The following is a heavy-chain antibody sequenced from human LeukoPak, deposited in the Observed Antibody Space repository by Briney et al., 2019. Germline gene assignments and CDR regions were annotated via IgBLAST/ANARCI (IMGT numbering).Heavy chain of an antibody. D-gene: IGHD3-22*01. CDR1: GFTFSGSA. Sequence: PGGSLRLSCAASGFTFSGSAMHWVRQASGEGLEWVGRIRSKANSYATAYAASVKGRFTISRDDSKNTAYLQMNSLKTEDTAVYYCLCPYDSSGYYPRSNWFDPWGQGTLVTVSS. J-gene: IGHJ5*02. CDR3: LCPYDSSGYYPRSNWFDP. CDR2: IRSKANSYAT. V-gene: IGHV3-73*01.